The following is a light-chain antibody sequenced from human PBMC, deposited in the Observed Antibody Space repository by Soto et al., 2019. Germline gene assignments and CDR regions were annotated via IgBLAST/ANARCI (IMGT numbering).Light chain of an antibody. CDR1: SSDVGSYDL. Sequence: QSALTQPASVSGPPGQSIVISCNGSSSDVGSYDLVSWYLQYPGKAPKVIIFEGTKRPSGVSDRFSGSKSGNTASLTISGLQTEDEADYYCSSYTSISTLYVFGTGTKVTVL. CDR2: EGT. CDR3: SSYTSISTLYV. J-gene: IGLJ1*01. V-gene: IGLV2-14*02.